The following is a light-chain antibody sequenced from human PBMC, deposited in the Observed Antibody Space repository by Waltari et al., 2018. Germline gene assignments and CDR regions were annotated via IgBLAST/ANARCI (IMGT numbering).Light chain of an antibody. CDR1: QGVRRS. J-gene: IGKJ1*01. CDR3: QKYVSLPAT. Sequence: DIVLTQSPGTLSLSPGEGATLSGRASQGVRRSLAWYQQKPGQAPRLLIYDASTKATGSPDRFSGSGSGTDFSVTISRLGPEDFAVYDCQKYVSLPATFGQGTTVEIK. V-gene: IGKV3-20*01. CDR2: DAS.